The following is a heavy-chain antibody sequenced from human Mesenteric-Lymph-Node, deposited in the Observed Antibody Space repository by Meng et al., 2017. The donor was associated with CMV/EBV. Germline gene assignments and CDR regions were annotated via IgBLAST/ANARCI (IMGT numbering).Heavy chain of an antibody. CDR3: ARRDAAYYDSSGLGDGMDV. V-gene: IGHV1-46*01. Sequence: ASVQVSCKASGYTFTSYYMHWLRQPPGQGLEWMGIINPSGGSTSYAQKFQGRVIMTRDTSTSTVYMELSSLRSEDTAVYYCARRDAAYYDSSGLGDGMDVWGQGTTVTVSS. D-gene: IGHD3-22*01. J-gene: IGHJ6*02. CDR2: INPSGGST. CDR1: GYTFTSYY.